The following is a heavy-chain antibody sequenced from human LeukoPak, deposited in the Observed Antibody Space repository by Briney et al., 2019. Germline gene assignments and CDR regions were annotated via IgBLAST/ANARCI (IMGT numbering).Heavy chain of an antibody. J-gene: IGHJ5*02. D-gene: IGHD3-10*01. CDR3: ARDYYGP. CDR1: GGSISTYY. V-gene: IGHV4-4*09. CDR2: IYTSGST. Sequence: SETLFLTCTVSGGSISTYYWSWIRQPPGKGLEWIGYIYTSGSTDYNPSLKGRVTMSVDTSKNQFSLKLSSVTAADTAVYYCARDYYGPWGQGTLVTVSS.